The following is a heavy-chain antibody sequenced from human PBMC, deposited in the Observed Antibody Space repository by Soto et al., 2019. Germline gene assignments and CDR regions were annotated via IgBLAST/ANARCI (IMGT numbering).Heavy chain of an antibody. D-gene: IGHD2-8*01. V-gene: IGHV1-69*13. CDR2: IIPIFGTA. Sequence: SVKVSCKASGGTFSSYAISWVRQAPGQGLEWMGGIIPIFGTANYAQKFQGRVTITADESTSTAYMELSSLRSEDTAVYYCARVRCFNGLCHTADYGMDVWGQGTTVTVSS. CDR3: ARVRCFNGLCHTADYGMDV. J-gene: IGHJ6*02. CDR1: GGTFSSYA.